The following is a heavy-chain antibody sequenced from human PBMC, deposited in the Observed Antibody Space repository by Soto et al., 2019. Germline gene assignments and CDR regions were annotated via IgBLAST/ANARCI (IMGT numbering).Heavy chain of an antibody. V-gene: IGHV4-31*03. Sequence: QVQLQESGPGLVKPPQTLSLTCTVSGGSISSGDYYWSWIRQHPGKGLEWIGYIYYSGSTYYNPSLKSRVTISVDTSKNQLSLKLSSVTAADTAVYYCARWWSGSRQGFDPWGQGTLVTVSS. J-gene: IGHJ5*02. CDR3: ARWWSGSRQGFDP. D-gene: IGHD3-3*01. CDR2: IYYSGST. CDR1: GGSISSGDYY.